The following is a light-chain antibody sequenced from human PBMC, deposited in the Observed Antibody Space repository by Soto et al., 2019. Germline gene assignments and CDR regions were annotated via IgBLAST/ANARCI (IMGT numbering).Light chain of an antibody. Sequence: EIVMTQSPATLSGTPGERAALSCRASQSVSNHLAWYQQKPGQAPSLLIYGASTRATGIPGRFSGSGSGTEFSLTISSLQSEDFAVYYCQQYNDWPWTCGQGTKVEIK. V-gene: IGKV3-15*01. J-gene: IGKJ1*01. CDR2: GAS. CDR1: QSVSNH. CDR3: QQYNDWPWT.